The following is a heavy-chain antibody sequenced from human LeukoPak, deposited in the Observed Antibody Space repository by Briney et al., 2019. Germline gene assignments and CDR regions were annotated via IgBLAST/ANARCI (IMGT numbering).Heavy chain of an antibody. CDR3: ARLAAGTVVGFDY. V-gene: IGHV5-51*01. J-gene: IGHJ4*02. CDR1: GYTFTSYW. D-gene: IGHD6-13*01. CDR2: IFPGDSDT. Sequence: GESLKISCKGSGYTFTSYWIGWVRQMPGKGLEWMGIIFPGDSDTRYSPSFQGQVTISADKSISTAYLQWTSLKASDTAMYYCARLAAGTVVGFDYWGQGTLVTVSS.